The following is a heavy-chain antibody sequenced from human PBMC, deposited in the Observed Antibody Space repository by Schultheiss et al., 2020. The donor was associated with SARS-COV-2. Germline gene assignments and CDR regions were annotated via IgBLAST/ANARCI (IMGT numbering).Heavy chain of an antibody. CDR3: AKDSSGWSFDY. CDR1: GFTFSSYG. CDR2: ISSSSSTI. J-gene: IGHJ4*02. V-gene: IGHV3-48*01. D-gene: IGHD6-19*01. Sequence: GGSLRLSCAASGFTFSSYGMHWVRQAPGKGLEWVSYISSSSSTIYYADSVKGRFTISRDNAKNSLYLQMNSLRAEDTAVYYCAKDSSGWSFDYWGQGTLVTVSS.